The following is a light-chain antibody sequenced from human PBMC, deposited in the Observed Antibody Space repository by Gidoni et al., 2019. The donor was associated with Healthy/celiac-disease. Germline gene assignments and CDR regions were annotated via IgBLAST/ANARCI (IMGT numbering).Light chain of an antibody. V-gene: IGKV3-15*01. CDR3: QQYNNWLRT. J-gene: IGKJ1*01. CDR2: GAS. Sequence: EIVMTQSPATMSVSPGERAPLSCRASQSVSSNLAWYQQKPGQAPRLLIYGASTRATGIPARFSGSVSGTDFTLTISSLQSEDFAVYYCQQYNNWLRTFGQGTKVEIK. CDR1: QSVSSN.